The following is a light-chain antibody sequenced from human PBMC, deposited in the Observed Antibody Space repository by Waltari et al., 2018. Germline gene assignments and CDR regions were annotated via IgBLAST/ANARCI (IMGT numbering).Light chain of an antibody. V-gene: IGKV4-1*01. CDR1: QSLLYSSNNKNY. CDR2: WAS. Sequence: DVVMTQSPDSLAVSLGERATINCKSSQSLLYSSNNKNYLAWYQQKPGQPPKLLIYWASTRESGVPDRFSGSGSGTDFTLTISSLQAEDVAVYYFQQYYDNVVTFGPGTKVDIK. CDR3: QQYYDNVVT. J-gene: IGKJ3*01.